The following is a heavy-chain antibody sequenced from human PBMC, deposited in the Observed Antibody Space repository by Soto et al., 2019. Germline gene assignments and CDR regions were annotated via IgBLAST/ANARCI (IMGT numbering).Heavy chain of an antibody. CDR3: ARELTGYYFMDYYYYGMDV. V-gene: IGHV4-34*01. CDR2: INHSGST. J-gene: IGHJ6*02. Sequence: QVQLQQWGAGLLKPSETLSLTCAVYGGSFSGYYWSWIRQPPGKGLEWIGEINHSGSTNYNPSLKSRVTISVDTSKNQFSLKLSSVTAADTAVYYCARELTGYYFMDYYYYGMDVWGQGTTVTVSS. D-gene: IGHD3-9*01. CDR1: GGSFSGYY.